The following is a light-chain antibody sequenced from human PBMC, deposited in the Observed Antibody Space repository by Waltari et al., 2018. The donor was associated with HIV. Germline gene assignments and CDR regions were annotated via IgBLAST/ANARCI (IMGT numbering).Light chain of an antibody. CDR1: QSLLHGDGKTY. J-gene: IGKJ4*01. CDR2: EVS. V-gene: IGKV2D-29*01. Sequence: IVMTQSPVPLSVTPGQPAAISGRSSQSLLHGDGKTYLYWSRQEPGQPPQLLIYEVSSRFSRVPDRFSGGGSGTDFSLTISRVEAEDVGIYYCMQSVQLPLTFGGGTKVEIK. CDR3: MQSVQLPLT.